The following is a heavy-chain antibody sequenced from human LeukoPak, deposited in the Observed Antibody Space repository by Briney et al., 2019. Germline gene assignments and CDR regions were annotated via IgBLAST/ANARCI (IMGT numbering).Heavy chain of an antibody. CDR3: ASGREYCSGGSCYNWFDP. CDR2: IYPGDSDT. CDR1: GYSFTSYW. D-gene: IGHD2-15*01. J-gene: IGHJ5*02. Sequence: GESLKISCKGSGYSFTSYWIGWVRQMPGKGLEWMGIIYPGDSDTRYSPSFQGQDTISADKSISTAYLQWSSLKASDTAMYYCASGREYCSGGSCYNWFDPWGQGTLVTVSS. V-gene: IGHV5-51*01.